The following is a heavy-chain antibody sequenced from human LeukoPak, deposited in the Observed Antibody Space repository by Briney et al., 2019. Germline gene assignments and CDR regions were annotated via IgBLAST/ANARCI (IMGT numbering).Heavy chain of an antibody. Sequence: PSETLSLTCAVSGGSISSSNWWSWVRQPPGKGLEWIGEIYHSGSTNYNPSLKSRVTISVDKSKNQFSLKLSSVTAADTAVYYCARGRGGYYGSGSYPRYYYYYYMDVWGKGTTVTVSS. V-gene: IGHV4-4*02. J-gene: IGHJ6*03. D-gene: IGHD3-10*01. CDR1: GGSISSSNW. CDR2: IYHSGST. CDR3: ARGRGGYYGSGSYPRYYYYYYMDV.